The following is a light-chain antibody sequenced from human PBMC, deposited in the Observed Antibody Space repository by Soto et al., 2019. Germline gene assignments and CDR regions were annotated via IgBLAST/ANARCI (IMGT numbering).Light chain of an antibody. CDR3: AAWDDSLNALV. Sequence: QSVLTQPPSASGTPGQRVTISCSGSSSNIGSNTVNWYQQLPGTAPKLLIYSNNQRPSGVPDRFSGSKSGTSASLAISGLQSEDEADYYCAAWDDSLNALVFGGGTKLTVI. CDR2: SNN. V-gene: IGLV1-44*01. J-gene: IGLJ2*01. CDR1: SSNIGSNT.